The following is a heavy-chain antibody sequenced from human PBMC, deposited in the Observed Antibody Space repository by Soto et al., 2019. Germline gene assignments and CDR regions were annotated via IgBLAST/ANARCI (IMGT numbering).Heavy chain of an antibody. Sequence: QVQLVESGGGVVQPGRSLRLSCAASGFTFSSYGMHWVRQAPGKGLEWVAVISYDGSNKYYADSVKGRFTISRDNSKNTLYLQMNSLRAEDTAVYYCAKDLAVPAAEYYYDGMDVWGQGTTVTVSS. CDR1: GFTFSSYG. J-gene: IGHJ6*02. CDR3: AKDLAVPAAEYYYDGMDV. D-gene: IGHD2-2*01. CDR2: ISYDGSNK. V-gene: IGHV3-30*18.